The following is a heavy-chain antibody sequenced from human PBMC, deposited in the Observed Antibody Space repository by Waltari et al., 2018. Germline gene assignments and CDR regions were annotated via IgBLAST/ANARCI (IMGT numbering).Heavy chain of an antibody. CDR1: GGTFSSYA. CDR3: ARVRYSYGVGALYGMDV. D-gene: IGHD5-12*01. J-gene: IGHJ6*02. V-gene: IGHV1-69*01. CDR2: IIPIFGTA. Sequence: QVQLVQSGAEVKKPGSSVKVSCKASGGTFSSYAISWVRQAPGQGLEWMGGIIPIFGTAKYGEKFQGRVTIIADESTSTAYMELSSLRSEDTAVYYCARVRYSYGVGALYGMDVWGQGTTVTVSS.